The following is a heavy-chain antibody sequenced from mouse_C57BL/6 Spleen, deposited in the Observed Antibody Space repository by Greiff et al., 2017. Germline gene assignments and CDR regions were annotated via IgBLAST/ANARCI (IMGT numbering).Heavy chain of an antibody. CDR2: IHPNSGST. D-gene: IGHD2-4*01. CDR3: AREGNYDYDGSLLAY. Sequence: QVQLQQPGAELVKPGASVKLSCKASGYTFTSYWMHWVKQRPGQGLEWIGMIHPNSGSTNYNEKFKSKATLTVDKSSSTAYMQLSSLTSEGSAVDYCAREGNYDYDGSLLAYWGQGTLVTVSA. J-gene: IGHJ3*01. CDR1: GYTFTSYW. V-gene: IGHV1-64*01.